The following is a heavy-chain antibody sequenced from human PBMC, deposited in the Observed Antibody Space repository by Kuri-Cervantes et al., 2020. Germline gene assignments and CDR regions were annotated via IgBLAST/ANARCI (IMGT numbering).Heavy chain of an antibody. Sequence: GGSLRLSCAASGFTFTTYAMSWVRQAPGKGLEWVSAIGFSGAHTFYADSVKGRFTVSRDSSKNTLYLQMNSLRTEDTAFYYCAKDLSGAWSFDYWGQGTLVTVSS. CDR3: AKDLSGAWSFDY. CDR2: IGFSGAHT. CDR1: GFTFTTYA. J-gene: IGHJ4*02. D-gene: IGHD6-25*01. V-gene: IGHV3-23*01.